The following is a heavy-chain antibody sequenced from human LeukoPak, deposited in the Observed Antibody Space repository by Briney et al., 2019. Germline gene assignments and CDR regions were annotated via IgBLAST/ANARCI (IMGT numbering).Heavy chain of an antibody. V-gene: IGHV4-34*01. Sequence: PSETLSLTCAVYGGSFSGYYWSWIRQPPGKGLEWIGEINHSGSTNYNPSLKSRVTISVDTSKNQFSLKLSSVTAADTAVYYCARTVSRSFDIWGQGTMVTVSS. CDR2: INHSGST. CDR1: GGSFSGYY. D-gene: IGHD1-14*01. J-gene: IGHJ3*02. CDR3: ARTVSRSFDI.